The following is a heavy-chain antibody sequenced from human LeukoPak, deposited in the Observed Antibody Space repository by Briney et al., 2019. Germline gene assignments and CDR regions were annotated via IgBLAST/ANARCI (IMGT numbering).Heavy chain of an antibody. D-gene: IGHD6-19*01. CDR3: ARGGSEQWLQYHFDY. CDR2: ISYDGSNK. CDR1: GFTFSSYA. Sequence: TGGSLRLSCAASGFTFSSYAMHWVRQAPGKGLEWVAVISYDGSNKYYADSVKGRSTISRDNSKNTLYLQMNSLRAEDTAVYYCARGGSEQWLQYHFDYWGQGTLVTVSS. J-gene: IGHJ4*02. V-gene: IGHV3-30*04.